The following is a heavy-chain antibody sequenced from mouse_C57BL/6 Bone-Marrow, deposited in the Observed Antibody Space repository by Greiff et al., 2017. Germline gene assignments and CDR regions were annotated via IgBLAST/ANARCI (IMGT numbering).Heavy chain of an antibody. CDR3: ARRAIYYDYDPSFYYAMDY. V-gene: IGHV1-76*01. Sequence: VQVVESGAELVRPGASVKLSCKASGYTFTDYYINWVKQRPGQGLEWIARIYPGSGNTYYNEKFKGKATLTAEKSSSTAYMQLSSLTSEDSAVYFCARRAIYYDYDPSFYYAMDYWGQGTSVTVSS. J-gene: IGHJ4*01. CDR1: GYTFTDYY. CDR2: IYPGSGNT. D-gene: IGHD2-4*01.